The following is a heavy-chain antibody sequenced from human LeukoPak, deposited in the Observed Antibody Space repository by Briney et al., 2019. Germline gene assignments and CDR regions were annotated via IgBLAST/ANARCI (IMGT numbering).Heavy chain of an antibody. CDR2: IYYSGST. CDR1: GGSISSSSYY. V-gene: IGHV4-39*01. Sequence: SETLSLTCTVSGGSISSSSYYWGWIRQPPGKGLEWIGSIYYSGSTYYNPSLKSRVTISVDTSKNQFSLKLSSVTAADTAVYYCARWGVRGVIDYWGQGTLVTVSS. D-gene: IGHD3-10*01. J-gene: IGHJ4*02. CDR3: ARWGVRGVIDY.